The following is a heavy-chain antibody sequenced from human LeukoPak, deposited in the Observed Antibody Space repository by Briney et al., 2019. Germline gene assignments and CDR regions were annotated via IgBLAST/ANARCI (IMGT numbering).Heavy chain of an antibody. D-gene: IGHD3-22*01. CDR3: ARGPYYYDSSGFLDAFDI. Sequence: ASVKVSCKASGYTFTSYDINWVRQATGQGLEWMGWMNPNSGNTGYAQKFPGRVTITRNTSISTAYMELSSLRSEDTAVYYCARGPYYYDSSGFLDAFDIWGQGTMVTVSS. CDR1: GYTFTSYD. V-gene: IGHV1-8*02. CDR2: MNPNSGNT. J-gene: IGHJ3*02.